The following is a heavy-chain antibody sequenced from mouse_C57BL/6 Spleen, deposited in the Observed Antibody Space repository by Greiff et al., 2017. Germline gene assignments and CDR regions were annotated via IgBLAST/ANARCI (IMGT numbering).Heavy chain of an antibody. CDR3: ARSLDSSGPEAWFAY. J-gene: IGHJ3*01. CDR2: IDPSDSET. D-gene: IGHD3-2*02. V-gene: IGHV1-52*01. CDR1: GYTFTSYW. Sequence: VQLQQPGAELVRPGSSVKLSCKASGYTFTSYWMHWVKQRPIQGLEWIGNIDPSDSETHYNKKFKDKATLTVDKSSSTAYMQLSSLTSEDSAVYYCARSLDSSGPEAWFAYWGQGTLVTVSA.